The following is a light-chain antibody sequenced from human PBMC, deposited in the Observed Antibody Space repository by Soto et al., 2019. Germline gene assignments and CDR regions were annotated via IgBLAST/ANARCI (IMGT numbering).Light chain of an antibody. CDR1: QTISSW. V-gene: IGKV1-5*03. CDR3: QHYNSYSEA. Sequence: IQMTQSPSTLFGTVGDRVTITCRASQTISSWLAWYQQKPGKVPKLLIYKASTLKSGVPSRFSGSGSGTEFTLTISSLQPDDFATYYCQHYNSYSEAFGQGTKVDIK. J-gene: IGKJ1*01. CDR2: KAS.